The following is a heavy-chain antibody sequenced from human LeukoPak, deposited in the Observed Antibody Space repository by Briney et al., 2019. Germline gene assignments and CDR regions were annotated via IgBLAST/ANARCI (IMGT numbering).Heavy chain of an antibody. CDR1: GFTVSSNY. V-gene: IGHV3-66*01. J-gene: IGHJ4*02. Sequence: GGSLRLSCAASGFTVSSNYMSWVRQAPGKGLEWVSVIYSGGSTYYADSVKGRFTISRDNSKNTLYLQMNSLRAEDTAVYYCARDEDGDYHFYYWGQGTLVTVSS. CDR3: ARDEDGDYHFYY. D-gene: IGHD4-17*01. CDR2: IYSGGST.